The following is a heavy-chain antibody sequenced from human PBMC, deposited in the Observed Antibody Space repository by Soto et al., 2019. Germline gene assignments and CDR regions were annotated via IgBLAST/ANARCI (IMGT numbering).Heavy chain of an antibody. Sequence: DVQLLESGGGLAQRGGSLRLSCAASGFSFSTYGMTWVRQAPGKGLEWVSYGGSGGSTYYADSVKGRFTISRDNSKNTLYMQVNSLRAEDTAVYYCVKFRGRAYHYYYMDVWGNGTKVTVSS. D-gene: IGHD3-16*01. CDR3: VKFRGRAYHYYYMDV. J-gene: IGHJ6*03. CDR2: YGGSGGST. V-gene: IGHV3-23*01. CDR1: GFSFSTYG.